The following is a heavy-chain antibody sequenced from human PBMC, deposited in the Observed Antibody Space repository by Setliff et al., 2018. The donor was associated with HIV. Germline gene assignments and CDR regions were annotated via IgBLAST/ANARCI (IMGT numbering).Heavy chain of an antibody. D-gene: IGHD2-8*01. CDR2: CNPKRGDS. Sequence: ASVKVSCKASGYRFIDYYMHWLRQAPGQGLEWVGGCNPKRGDSFYAQKFQGRVTITADESTKTAQMELSGLTFEDTAVYYCAKGPNFEDAFDIWGQGTVVTVSS. CDR3: AKGPNFEDAFDI. CDR1: GYRFIDYY. V-gene: IGHV1-2*02. J-gene: IGHJ3*02.